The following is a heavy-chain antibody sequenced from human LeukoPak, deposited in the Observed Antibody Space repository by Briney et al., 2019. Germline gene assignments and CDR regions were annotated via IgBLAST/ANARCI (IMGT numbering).Heavy chain of an antibody. J-gene: IGHJ4*02. Sequence: GASVKVSCKVSGYILTELSMHCVRPAPGKGLEWMGGFDPEDGETIYGQKFRGRVTMTEDTSTDTAYMELSSLRSEDTAVYYCATGLGGQRLVHGLFDYWGQGTLVTVSS. D-gene: IGHD6-13*01. CDR3: ATGLGGQRLVHGLFDY. V-gene: IGHV1-24*01. CDR1: GYILTELS. CDR2: FDPEDGET.